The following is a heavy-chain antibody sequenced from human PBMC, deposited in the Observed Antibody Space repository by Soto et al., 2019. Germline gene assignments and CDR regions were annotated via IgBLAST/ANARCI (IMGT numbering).Heavy chain of an antibody. CDR1: GFTFSSYA. J-gene: IGHJ4*02. V-gene: IGHV3-30*18. CDR2: ISYDGSNK. CDR3: AKPYSGKYYFDY. D-gene: IGHD1-26*01. Sequence: GGSLRLSCAASGFTFSSYAMHWVRQAPGKGLEWVAVISYDGSNKYYADSVKGRFTISRDNSKNTLYLQMNSLRAEDTAVYYCAKPYSGKYYFDYWGQGT.